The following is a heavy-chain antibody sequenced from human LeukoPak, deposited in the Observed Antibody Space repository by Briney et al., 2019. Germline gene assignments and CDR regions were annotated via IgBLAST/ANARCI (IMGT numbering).Heavy chain of an antibody. D-gene: IGHD6-19*01. V-gene: IGHV3-30-3*01. J-gene: IGHJ4*02. CDR1: GFTFSSYA. CDR2: ISYDGSNK. CDR3: ARSRGAGPGAHFDY. Sequence: PGTSLRLSCAASGFTFSSYAMHWVRQAPGKGLEWVAVISYDGSNKYYADSVKGRFTISRDNAKSSLYLQMNSVRAEDTAVYYCARSRGAGPGAHFDYWGQGTLVTVSS.